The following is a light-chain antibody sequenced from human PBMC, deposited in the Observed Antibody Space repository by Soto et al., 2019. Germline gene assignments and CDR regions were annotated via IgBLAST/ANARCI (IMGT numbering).Light chain of an antibody. CDR2: KVS. CDR1: QSLVYSDGNTY. Sequence: DVVMTQSPLSLPVTLGQPASISCRSSQSLVYSDGNTYLTWFQQRPGQSPRRLIYKVSNRDSEVPDRFSGSGSGSDFTLRISRVEAEDVGVYYCLQGTHWPPYTFGQGTKLEIK. J-gene: IGKJ2*01. V-gene: IGKV2-30*01. CDR3: LQGTHWPPYT.